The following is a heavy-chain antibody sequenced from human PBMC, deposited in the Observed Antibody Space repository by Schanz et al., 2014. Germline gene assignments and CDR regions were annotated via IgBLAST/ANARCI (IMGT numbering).Heavy chain of an antibody. Sequence: QVQLVQSGAEVKKPGSSVKVSCKASRSTFSSYTISWVRQAPGQGLEWMGRIIPILGIANYAQKFQGRVTMTRNTSMSTAYIELHILTSEDTAVYYCARGRTFDYWGQGTLVTVSS. V-gene: IGHV1-69*02. J-gene: IGHJ4*02. CDR3: ARGRTFDY. CDR2: IIPILGIA. CDR1: RSTFSSYT.